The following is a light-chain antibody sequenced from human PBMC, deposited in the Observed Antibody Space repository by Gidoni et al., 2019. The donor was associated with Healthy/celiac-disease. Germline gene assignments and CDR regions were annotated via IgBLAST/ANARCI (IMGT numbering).Light chain of an antibody. CDR2: KAS. J-gene: IGKJ2*03. Sequence: DIQMTQSPSTLSASVGDRVTITCRASQSINVWLAWYQQKPGKAPKLLIYKASSLKSGVPSRFSGSGSGTEFTLTISSLQPDDFATYYCQRHDSYSPNSFGQXTKLEIK. V-gene: IGKV1-5*03. CDR1: QSINVW. CDR3: QRHDSYSPNS.